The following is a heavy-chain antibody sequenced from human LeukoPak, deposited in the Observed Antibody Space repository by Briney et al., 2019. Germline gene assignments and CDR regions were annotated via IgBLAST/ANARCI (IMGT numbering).Heavy chain of an antibody. Sequence: PPETLSLTCTVSGGSISGSSYYWGWIRQPPGKGLEWIGSIYYSGSTYYNPSLKSRVTISVDTSKNQFSLKLSSVTAADTAVYYCASSCSGGSCSTPTRLDYWGQGTLVTVSS. J-gene: IGHJ4*02. CDR2: IYYSGST. CDR3: ASSCSGGSCSTPTRLDY. CDR1: GGSISGSSYY. D-gene: IGHD2-15*01. V-gene: IGHV4-39*07.